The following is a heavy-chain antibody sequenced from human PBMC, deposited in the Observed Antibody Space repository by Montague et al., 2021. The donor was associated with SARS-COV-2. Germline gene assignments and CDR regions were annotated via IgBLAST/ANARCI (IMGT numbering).Heavy chain of an antibody. CDR3: VRHETGDRPVGD. CDR1: GGSIMRSDYY. V-gene: IGHV4-39*01. Sequence: SETLSLTCTVSGGSIMRSDYYWGWIRQPPGKGLEWIGSIYYSGRTMYTPSLKNRLSMSIDKSKSQFSLRLNSVTAADTSVYSCVRHETGDRPVGDWGQGTLVTVSP. CDR2: IYYSGRT. J-gene: IGHJ4*02. D-gene: IGHD7-27*01.